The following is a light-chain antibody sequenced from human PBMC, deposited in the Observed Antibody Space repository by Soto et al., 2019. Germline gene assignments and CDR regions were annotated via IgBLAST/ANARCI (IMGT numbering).Light chain of an antibody. Sequence: QSALTQPASVSESPGQWITISCTGSSSDVGGYKYVSWYAQHPGKAPKLLIYDVTNRPSGVSNRFSGSKSGFTASLTISGLQSEDEADYCSADTSFKTLVFGTGTKLTVL. CDR3: SADTSFKTLV. CDR2: DVT. CDR1: SSDVGGYKY. J-gene: IGLJ1*01. V-gene: IGLV2-14*01.